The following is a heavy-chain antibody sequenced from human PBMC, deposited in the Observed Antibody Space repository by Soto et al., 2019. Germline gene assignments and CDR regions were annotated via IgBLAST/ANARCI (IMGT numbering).Heavy chain of an antibody. CDR1: GFTFSSYA. D-gene: IGHD3-22*01. CDR3: ARMLGTYYYDSSGYLRPAFDY. Sequence: GGSLRLSCAASGFTFSSYAMHWVRQAPGKGLEWVAVISYDGSNKYYADSVKGRFTISRDNSKNTLYLQMNSLRAEDTAVYYCARMLGTYYYDSSGYLRPAFDYWGQGTLVTVSS. CDR2: ISYDGSNK. V-gene: IGHV3-30-3*01. J-gene: IGHJ4*02.